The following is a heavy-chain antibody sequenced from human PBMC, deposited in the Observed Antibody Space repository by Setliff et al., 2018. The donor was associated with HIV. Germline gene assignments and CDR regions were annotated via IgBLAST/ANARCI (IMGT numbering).Heavy chain of an antibody. Sequence: SVKVSCKVSGSTLITTSLTWVRQAPGQGLEWVGGIVPAFGTSDSSPRFQGRVTITTDFSANSAYMEKTSLTSDDTAVYYCARELGTGWYDPWGQGTLVTVSS. CDR2: IVPAFGTS. CDR1: GSTLITTS. CDR3: ARELGTGWYDP. V-gene: IGHV1-69*05. J-gene: IGHJ5*02. D-gene: IGHD2-21*02.